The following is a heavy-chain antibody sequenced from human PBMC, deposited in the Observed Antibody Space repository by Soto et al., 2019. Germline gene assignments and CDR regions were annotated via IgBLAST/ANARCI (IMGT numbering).Heavy chain of an antibody. V-gene: IGHV5-51*01. J-gene: IGHJ6*02. CDR2: IYPGDSDT. D-gene: IGHD3-10*01. CDR3: AGGGVRGVITRTRDYYGMDV. CDR1: GNSFTSYW. Sequence: EVQLVQSGAEVKKPGESLKISCKGSGNSFTSYWIGWVRQMPGKGLEWMGIIYPGDSDTRYSPSFQGQVTISADKSISTAYLQWSSLKASDTAMYYCAGGGVRGVITRTRDYYGMDVWGQGTTVTVSS.